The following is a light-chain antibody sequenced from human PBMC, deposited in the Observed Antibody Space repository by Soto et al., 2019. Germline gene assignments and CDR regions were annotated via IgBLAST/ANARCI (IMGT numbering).Light chain of an antibody. CDR3: EQSYSAPPT. V-gene: IGKV1-39*01. CDR2: GAS. CDR1: ETITTN. J-gene: IGKJ1*01. Sequence: DIQMTQSPSSLSASVGDRVTITCRASETITTNLNWYQQRPGKVPELLIYGASSLQSGVPSRVSGSGSGTDFTLTISSLQPEDFATYHCEQSYSAPPTFGQGTKVDIK.